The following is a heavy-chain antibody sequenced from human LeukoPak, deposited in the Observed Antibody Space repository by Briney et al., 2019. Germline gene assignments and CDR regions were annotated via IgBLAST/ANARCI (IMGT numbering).Heavy chain of an antibody. J-gene: IGHJ4*02. CDR3: ARVQQRAYFDY. Sequence: PSETLSLTCTVSGGSISSGDYYWSWIRQPPGKGLEWIGYIYYSGSTYYNPSLKSRVTISVDTSKNQFSLKLSSVTAADTAVYYCARVQQRAYFDYWGQGTLVTVSS. V-gene: IGHV4-30-4*08. D-gene: IGHD5-18*01. CDR2: IYYSGST. CDR1: GGSISSGDYY.